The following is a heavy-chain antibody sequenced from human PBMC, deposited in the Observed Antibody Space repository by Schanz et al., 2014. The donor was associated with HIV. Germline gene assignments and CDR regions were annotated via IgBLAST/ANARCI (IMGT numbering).Heavy chain of an antibody. D-gene: IGHD2-15*01. J-gene: IGHJ4*02. V-gene: IGHV3-11*01. CDR2: ISVNGATR. CDR1: GFTFTDNY. CDR3: AKFGRLLGNFDD. Sequence: VQLVESGGGLVEPGGSLRLSCAASGFTFTDNYMSWIRQAPGKGLEWLSYISVNGATREYADSVKGRFTISRDNSKNTLYLQMTTLRIDDTAVYYCAKFGRLLGNFDDWGQGTLVTVSS.